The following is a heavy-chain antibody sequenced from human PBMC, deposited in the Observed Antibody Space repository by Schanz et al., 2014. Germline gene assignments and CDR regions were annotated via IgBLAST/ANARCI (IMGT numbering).Heavy chain of an antibody. V-gene: IGHV1-2*06. Sequence: QVQLVQSGAEVKKPGASVKVSCKASGYTFTGHYMHWVRQAPGQGLEWMGRVSPYSGDTNYAQMFQGRVTMTTDTSISTAYMELSRLTSDDTAVFFCARENTAVAGMPRVMDVWGQGTTVTVTS. D-gene: IGHD6-19*01. CDR3: ARENTAVAGMPRVMDV. CDR2: VSPYSGDT. CDR1: GYTFTGHY. J-gene: IGHJ6*02.